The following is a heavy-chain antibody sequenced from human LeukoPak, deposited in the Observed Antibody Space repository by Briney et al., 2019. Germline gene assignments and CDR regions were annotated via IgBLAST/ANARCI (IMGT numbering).Heavy chain of an antibody. D-gene: IGHD3-10*01. CDR1: GGSISSYY. V-gene: IGHV4-59*12. J-gene: IGHJ5*02. CDR2: IYYSGST. Sequence: PSETLSLTCTVSGGSISSYYWSWIRQPPGKGLEWIGYIYYSGSTNYNPSLKSRVTISVDTSKNQFSLKLSSVTAADTAVYYCARARRITMVRWFDPWGQGTLVTVSS. CDR3: ARARRITMVRWFDP.